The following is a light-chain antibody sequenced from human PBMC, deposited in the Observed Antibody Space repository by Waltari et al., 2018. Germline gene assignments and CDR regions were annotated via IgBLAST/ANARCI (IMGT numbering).Light chain of an antibody. J-gene: IGKJ1*01. CDR1: QSVNNN. V-gene: IGKV3-15*01. CDR2: DTS. CDR3: QQYHNWPRT. Sequence: EIVMTQSPATQSVSPGERAILSCRASQSVNNNLAWYQQKPGQAPRLLIYDTSTRATGIPARFSGSGSGTEFTLTISSLQSEDFAVYFCQQYHNWPRTFGQGAKVEIK.